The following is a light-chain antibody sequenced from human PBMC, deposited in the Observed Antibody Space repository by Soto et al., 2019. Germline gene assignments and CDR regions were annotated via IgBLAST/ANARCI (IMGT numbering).Light chain of an antibody. CDR1: QNLGTLY. CDR2: GAS. J-gene: IGKJ1*01. Sequence: EIVLTQSPGTLSLSPGERGTLSCRASQNLGTLYLAWFQQKPGQAPRLLIYGASSRATGIPDRFSGSGSGTDFTLTISRLEPEDSAVYYCQQSGRPFGQGTKVDIK. CDR3: QQSGRP. V-gene: IGKV3-20*01.